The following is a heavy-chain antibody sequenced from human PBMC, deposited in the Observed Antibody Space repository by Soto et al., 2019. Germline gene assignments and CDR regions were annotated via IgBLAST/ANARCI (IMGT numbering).Heavy chain of an antibody. D-gene: IGHD6-13*01. Sequence: QVQPVESGGGVVQPGRSLRLSCAASGFTFSSYGMHWVRQAPGKGMEWVAVISYDGSNKYYADSVKGRFTISRDNSKNTLYLQMNSLRAENTAVYYCAKDRGAAAGAYNYGMDVWGQGTTVTVSS. CDR1: GFTFSSYG. CDR2: ISYDGSNK. V-gene: IGHV3-30*18. J-gene: IGHJ6*02. CDR3: AKDRGAAAGAYNYGMDV.